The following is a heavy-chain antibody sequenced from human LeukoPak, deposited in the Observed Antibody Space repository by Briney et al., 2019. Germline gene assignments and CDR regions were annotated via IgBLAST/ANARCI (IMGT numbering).Heavy chain of an antibody. CDR1: GFTFSSYA. D-gene: IGHD6-19*01. J-gene: IGHJ4*02. CDR3: ARDSGPTVAGTFFDY. V-gene: IGHV3-30-3*01. Sequence: GGSLRLSCAASGFTFSSYAMHWVRQAPGKGLEWVAVISYDGSNKYYADSVKGRFTISRDNPKNTLYLQMNSLRAEDTAVYYCARDSGPTVAGTFFDYWGQGTLVTVSS. CDR2: ISYDGSNK.